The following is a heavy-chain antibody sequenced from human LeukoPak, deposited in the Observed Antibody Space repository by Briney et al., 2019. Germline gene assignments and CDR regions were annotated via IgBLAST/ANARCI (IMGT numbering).Heavy chain of an antibody. CDR3: AKDGDTAMPPLDY. D-gene: IGHD5-18*01. V-gene: IGHV3-30*02. J-gene: IGHJ4*02. Sequence: GGSLRLSCAASGFTFSSYGMHWVRQAPGKGLEWVAFIRYDGSNKYYADSVKGRFTISRDNSKNTLYLQMNGLRAEDTAVYYCAKDGDTAMPPLDYWGQGTLVTVSS. CDR1: GFTFSSYG. CDR2: IRYDGSNK.